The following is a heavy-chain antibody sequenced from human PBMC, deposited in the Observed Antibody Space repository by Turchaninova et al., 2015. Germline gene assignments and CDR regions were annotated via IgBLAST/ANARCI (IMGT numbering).Heavy chain of an antibody. J-gene: IGHJ4*02. V-gene: IGHV4-39*07. D-gene: IGHD3-16*01. CDR1: GGSISSSSSY. CDR3: VVMGGYY. CDR2: IYYSGST. Sequence: QLQLQESGPGLVKPSETLSLTCTVSGGSISSSSSYWGWIRQPTGKGLEWMGSIYYSGSTYYNPSLKSRVTISVDTSKNQFSLKLSSVTAADTAVYYCVVMGGYYWGQGTLVTVSS.